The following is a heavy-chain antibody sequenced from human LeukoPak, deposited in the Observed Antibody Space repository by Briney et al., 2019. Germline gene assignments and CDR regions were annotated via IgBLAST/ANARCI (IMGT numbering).Heavy chain of an antibody. CDR3: AIQGYCSSTSCYPYNWFDP. Sequence: PGQSLQISCQGSAYSFTSYWIGWVRPMPGKGLEWMGIIYPGDSDTRYSPSFQGQVTISADKSISTAYLQWSSLKASDTAMYYCAIQGYCSSTSCYPYNWFDPWGQGTLVTVSS. CDR2: IYPGDSDT. CDR1: AYSFTSYW. D-gene: IGHD2-2*01. J-gene: IGHJ5*02. V-gene: IGHV5-51*01.